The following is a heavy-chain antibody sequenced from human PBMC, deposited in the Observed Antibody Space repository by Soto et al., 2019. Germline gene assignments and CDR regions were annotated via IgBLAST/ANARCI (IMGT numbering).Heavy chain of an antibody. CDR3: VKWHTSNFDSLPFTGFDF. D-gene: IGHD3-22*01. J-gene: IGHJ4*02. V-gene: IGHV3-23*01. CDR1: GFTFSDSV. CDR2: MSGDGRT. Sequence: GGSLRLSCVGSGFTFSDSVMAWVRQAPGKGLEWLSVMSGDGRTRYALSVTGRFTISRDNSKNTLYLQMRSLRAGDAAAYYCVKWHTSNFDSLPFTGFDFWGQGTQVTV.